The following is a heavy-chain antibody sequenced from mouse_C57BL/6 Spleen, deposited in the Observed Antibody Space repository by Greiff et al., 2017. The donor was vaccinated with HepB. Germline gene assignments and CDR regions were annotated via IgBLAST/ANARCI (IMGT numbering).Heavy chain of an antibody. CDR2: IHPSDSDT. CDR3: AIGMEVTTRAMDY. CDR1: GYTFTSYW. Sequence: QVQLQQPGAELVKPGASVKVSCKASGYTFTSYWMHWVKQRPGQGLEWIGRIHPSDSDTNYNQKFKGKATLTVDKSSSTAYMQLSSLTSEDSAVYYCAIGMEVTTRAMDYWGQGTSVTVSS. D-gene: IGHD2-2*01. J-gene: IGHJ4*01. V-gene: IGHV1-74*01.